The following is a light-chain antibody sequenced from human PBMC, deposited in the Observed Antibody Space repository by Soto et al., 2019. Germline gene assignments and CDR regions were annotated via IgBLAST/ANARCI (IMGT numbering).Light chain of an antibody. Sequence: EIVLTQSPATLSLSPGERATLSCRASQSVSSYLAWYQQKPGQAPRLLIYDASNEATGIPARFSGSGSGTDFTLTISSLEPEDFAVYYCQQRVNWPVTFGGGTKVEIK. J-gene: IGKJ4*01. CDR3: QQRVNWPVT. V-gene: IGKV3-11*01. CDR1: QSVSSY. CDR2: DAS.